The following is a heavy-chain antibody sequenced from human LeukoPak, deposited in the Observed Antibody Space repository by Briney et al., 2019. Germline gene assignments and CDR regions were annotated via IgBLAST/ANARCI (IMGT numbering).Heavy chain of an antibody. CDR2: IYSSGST. CDR3: AGDHYDSRGYYYVGDY. J-gene: IGHJ4*02. CDR1: GGSISNYY. D-gene: IGHD3-22*01. V-gene: IGHV4-4*07. Sequence: SETLSLTCTASGGSISNYYWSWIRQPAGKTLEWIGRIYSSGSTNYNPSLKSRVTMSVDTSKNQFSLKLSSVTAADTAVYYCAGDHYDSRGYYYVGDYWGQGTLVTVSS.